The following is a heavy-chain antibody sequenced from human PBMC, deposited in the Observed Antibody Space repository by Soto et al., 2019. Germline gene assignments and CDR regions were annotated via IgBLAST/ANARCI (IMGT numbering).Heavy chain of an antibody. D-gene: IGHD2-15*01. CDR2: ISYDGSNK. V-gene: IGHV3-30*18. J-gene: IGHJ4*02. Sequence: GGSLRLSCAASGFTFSSYGMHWVRQAPGKGLEWVAVISYDGSNKYYADSVKGRFTISRDNSKNTLYLQMNSLRAEDTAVYYCAKDPRYCSGGSCYTEEYYFDYWGQGTLVTVSS. CDR3: AKDPRYCSGGSCYTEEYYFDY. CDR1: GFTFSSYG.